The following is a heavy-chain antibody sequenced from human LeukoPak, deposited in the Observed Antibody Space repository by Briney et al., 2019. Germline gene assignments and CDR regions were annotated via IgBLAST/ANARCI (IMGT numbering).Heavy chain of an antibody. CDR1: GYTFTSYG. CDR2: ISAYNGNT. Sequence: ASVKVSCKASGYTFTSYGISWVRQAPGRGLEWMGWISAYNGNTNYAQKLQGRVTMTTDTSTSTAYMELRSLRSDDTAVYYCARDRGAAAGNFYYYMDVWGKGTTVTVSS. V-gene: IGHV1-18*01. D-gene: IGHD6-13*01. J-gene: IGHJ6*03. CDR3: ARDRGAAAGNFYYYMDV.